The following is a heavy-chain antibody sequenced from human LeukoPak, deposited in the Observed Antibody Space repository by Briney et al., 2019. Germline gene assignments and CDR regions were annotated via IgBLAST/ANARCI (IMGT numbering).Heavy chain of an antibody. CDR2: ISSSSSYI. V-gene: IGHV3-21*01. CDR3: AFSWGYNNGPGGAFDI. J-gene: IGHJ3*02. D-gene: IGHD1-1*01. Sequence: GGSLRLSCAASGFTFSSYSMNWVRQAPGKGLEWVSSISSSSSYIYYADSVKGRFTISRDNAKNSLYLQMNSLRAEDTALYYCAFSWGYNNGPGGAFDIWGQGTMIIVSS. CDR1: GFTFSSYS.